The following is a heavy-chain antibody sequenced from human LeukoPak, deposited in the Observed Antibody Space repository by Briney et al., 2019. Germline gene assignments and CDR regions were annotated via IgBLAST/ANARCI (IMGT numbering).Heavy chain of an antibody. CDR3: VSLYPQGGYLGYFDY. Sequence: GGSLRLSCAASGFTFSGFWMSWVRQAPGKGLEWVANINLDGSEKYYVDSVRGRFTISRDNSKNTLYLQMNSLRAEDTAVYYCVSLYPQGGYLGYFDYWGQGTLVTVSS. J-gene: IGHJ4*02. CDR2: INLDGSEK. V-gene: IGHV3-7*03. D-gene: IGHD3-22*01. CDR1: GFTFSGFW.